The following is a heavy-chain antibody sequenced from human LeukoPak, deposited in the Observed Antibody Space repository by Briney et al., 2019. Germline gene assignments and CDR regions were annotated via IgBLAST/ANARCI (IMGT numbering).Heavy chain of an antibody. CDR2: IYYSGST. CDR3: ARNDERGSSGSFDY. CDR1: GGSISSYY. Sequence: SETLSLTCTVSGGSISSYYWSWIRQPPGKGLEWIGYIYYSGSTNYNPSLKSRVTISVDTSKNQFSLKLSSVTAADTAVHYCARNDERGSSGSFDYWGQGTLVTVSS. V-gene: IGHV4-59*01. J-gene: IGHJ4*02. D-gene: IGHD6-19*01.